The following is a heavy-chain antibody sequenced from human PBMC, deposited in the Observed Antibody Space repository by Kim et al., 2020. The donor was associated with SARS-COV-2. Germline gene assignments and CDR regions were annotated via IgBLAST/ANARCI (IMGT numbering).Heavy chain of an antibody. V-gene: IGHV5-51*01. D-gene: IGHD3-10*01. J-gene: IGHJ6*02. CDR3: ARHGMGLGGSGSFYYYYGMDV. Sequence: GESLKISCKGSGYSFTSYWIGWVRQMPGKGLEWMGIIYPGDSHTRYSPSFQGQVTISADKSISTAYLQWSSLKASDTAMYYCARHGMGLGGSGSFYYYYGMDVWGQGTTVTVSS. CDR1: GYSFTSYW. CDR2: IYPGDSHT.